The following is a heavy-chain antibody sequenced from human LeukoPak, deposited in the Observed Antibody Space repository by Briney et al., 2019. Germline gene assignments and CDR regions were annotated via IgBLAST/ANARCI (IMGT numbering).Heavy chain of an antibody. CDR3: ARHNYDSSGYYSRPYYFDY. D-gene: IGHD3-22*01. CDR1: GGSFSDYY. V-gene: IGHV4-34*01. CDR2: VNHSGGA. Sequence: SETLSLTCAVYGGSFSDYYWSWIRQPPGKGLEWIGEVNHSGGANYNPSLKSRVTISVDTSKNQFSLKLSSVTAADTAVYYCARHNYDSSGYYSRPYYFDYWGQGTLVTVSS. J-gene: IGHJ4*02.